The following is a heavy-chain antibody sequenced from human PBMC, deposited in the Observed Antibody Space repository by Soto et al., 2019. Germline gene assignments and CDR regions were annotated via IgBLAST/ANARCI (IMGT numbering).Heavy chain of an antibody. V-gene: IGHV4-34*01. J-gene: IGHJ4*02. CDR2: INHSGST. Sequence: SETLSLTCAVYGESFSGYYWSWIRQPPGKGLEWIGEINHSGSTNYNPSLKSRVTISVDTSKNQFSLKLTSVTAADTAVYYCARDKITGLFDYWGQGTLVTVSS. CDR1: GESFSGYY. D-gene: IGHD2-8*02. CDR3: ARDKITGLFDY.